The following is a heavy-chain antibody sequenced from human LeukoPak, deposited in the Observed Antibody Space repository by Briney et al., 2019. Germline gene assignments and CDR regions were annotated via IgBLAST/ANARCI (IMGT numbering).Heavy chain of an antibody. CDR1: GFTFSSYW. V-gene: IGHV3-74*01. CDR3: ARGRGLAAVGSDY. CDR2: INSDGTST. D-gene: IGHD6-13*01. J-gene: IGHJ4*02. Sequence: GGSLRPSCAASGFTFSSYWMHWVRQDPGKGLVWVSRINSDGTSTSYADSVKGRFTISSDNAKNTLFLQMNSLRAEDTAVYYCARGRGLAAVGSDYWGQGTLVTVSS.